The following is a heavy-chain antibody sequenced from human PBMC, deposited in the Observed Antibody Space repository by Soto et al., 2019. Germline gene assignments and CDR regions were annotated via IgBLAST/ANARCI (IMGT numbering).Heavy chain of an antibody. V-gene: IGHV1-18*01. Sequence: QVQLAQSGAEVKKPGASVKVSCKASGYTFTNYGISWVRQAPGQGLEWMGWISTYNGNPNYAQKLQGRDTMTTDTATSTAYMERRSLRSDDTAVYYWARERQAGFWGQGTPVTVSS. CDR3: ARERQAGF. CDR2: ISTYNGNP. D-gene: IGHD6-25*01. J-gene: IGHJ4*02. CDR1: GYTFTNYG.